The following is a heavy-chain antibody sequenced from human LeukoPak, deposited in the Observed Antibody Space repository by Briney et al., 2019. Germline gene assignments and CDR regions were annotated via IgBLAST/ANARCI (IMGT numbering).Heavy chain of an antibody. CDR2: ISVAGSKR. D-gene: IGHD2-2*01. CDR3: AKDSLAYCTSSSCFDFDF. V-gene: IGHV3-23*01. J-gene: IGHJ4*02. Sequence: QPGGSLRLSCAASGFTFNSYAMSWVRQAPGKGLEWVSGISVAGSKRHYADSVKGRFTISRDNSKNTLYLQMNSLRAEDTALYYRAKDSLAYCTSSSCFDFDFWGQGALVTVSS. CDR1: GFTFNSYA.